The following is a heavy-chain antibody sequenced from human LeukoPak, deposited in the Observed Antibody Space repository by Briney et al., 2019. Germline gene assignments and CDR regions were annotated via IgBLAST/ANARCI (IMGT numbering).Heavy chain of an antibody. D-gene: IGHD2-2*01. CDR1: GGSISSSSYY. CDR2: IYYSRST. V-gene: IGHV4-39*01. J-gene: IGHJ4*02. Sequence: SETLSLTCTVSGGSISSSSYYWGWIRQPPGKGLEWIGSIYYSRSTYYNPSLKSRVTISVDTSKNQFSLKLSSVTAADTAVYYCARQLGYCSSTSCYADKVDYWGQGTLVTVSS. CDR3: ARQLGYCSSTSCYADKVDY.